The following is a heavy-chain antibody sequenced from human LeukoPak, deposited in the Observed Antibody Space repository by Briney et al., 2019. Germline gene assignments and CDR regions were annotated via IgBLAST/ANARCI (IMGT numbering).Heavy chain of an antibody. V-gene: IGHV1-69*04. J-gene: IGHJ3*01. Sequence: GASVKASCKASGHTFTSYGISWVRQAPGQGLEWMGRIIPILGIANYAQKFQGRVTITADKSTSTAYMELSSLRSEDTAVYYCATPYCGGDCYILDAFDFWGQGTMVTVSS. CDR2: IIPILGIA. CDR3: ATPYCGGDCYILDAFDF. CDR1: GHTFTSYG. D-gene: IGHD2-21*02.